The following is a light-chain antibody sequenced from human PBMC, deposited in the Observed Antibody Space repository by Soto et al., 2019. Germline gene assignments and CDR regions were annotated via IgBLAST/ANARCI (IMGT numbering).Light chain of an antibody. V-gene: IGKV1-39*01. CDR1: QSISSY. CDR2: AAS. CDR3: QQTYSTPRT. J-gene: IGKJ2*01. Sequence: DIQMTQSPSSPSTSVGDRVTITCRASQSISSYLNWYQQKPGKAPKLLIYAASVLQSGVPSRFSGSGSGTDFTLTISSLQPEDFATYYCQQTYSTPRTFGQGTKLEIK.